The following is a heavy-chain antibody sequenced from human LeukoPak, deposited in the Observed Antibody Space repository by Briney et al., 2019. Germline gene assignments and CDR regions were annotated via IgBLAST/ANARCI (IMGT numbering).Heavy chain of an antibody. Sequence: PGGSLRLSCVASGFTSSNNWMHWVRQAPGKGLVWVSRISRDGRSTSYADSVKGRFTISRDNAKNLLYLQMNSLRAEDTAVYYCVRWGQFQDYYYYMDVWGKGTTVTVSS. V-gene: IGHV3-74*01. CDR1: GFTSSNNW. CDR2: ISRDGRST. J-gene: IGHJ6*03. CDR3: VRWGQFQDYYYYMDV. D-gene: IGHD5-24*01.